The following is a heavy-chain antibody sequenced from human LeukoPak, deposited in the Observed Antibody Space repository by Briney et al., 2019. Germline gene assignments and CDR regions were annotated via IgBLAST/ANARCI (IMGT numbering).Heavy chain of an antibody. V-gene: IGHV3-23*01. CDR2: ISGSGQSI. CDR3: AKDGGSYFATDPFDI. D-gene: IGHD3-16*01. Sequence: GGSLRLSCAGSGFTLSDYGMNWVRQAPGKGLEWVSVISGSGQSIHYADSVKGRFTISRDNSKNTVYLQMNSLRAEDTALYYCAKDGGSYFATDPFDIWGQGTMVTVSS. J-gene: IGHJ3*02. CDR1: GFTLSDYG.